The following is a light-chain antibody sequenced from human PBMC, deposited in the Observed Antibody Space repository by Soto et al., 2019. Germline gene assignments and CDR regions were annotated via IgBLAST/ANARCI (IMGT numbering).Light chain of an antibody. Sequence: QSVLTQPPSVSGSPGQSVTISCTGTSSDVGSYNRVSWYQQPPGTAPKLMIYEVSNRPSGVPDRFSGSKSGNTASLTISGLQPEDEVDYYCNSYTSSSTYVFGTGTKVTVL. CDR2: EVS. CDR1: SSDVGSYNR. CDR3: NSYTSSSTYV. V-gene: IGLV2-18*02. J-gene: IGLJ1*01.